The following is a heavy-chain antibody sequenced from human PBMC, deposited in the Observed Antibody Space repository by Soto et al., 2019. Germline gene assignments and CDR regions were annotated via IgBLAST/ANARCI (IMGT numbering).Heavy chain of an antibody. D-gene: IGHD1-7*01. CDR3: ARTIWNYGSYDDMDV. V-gene: IGHV1-18*01. CDR2: ISAYNGNT. CDR1: GYTFINYG. J-gene: IGHJ6*03. Sequence: ASVKVSCKASGYTFINYGFSWVRQAPGQGLECMGWISAYNGNTNYAQNLQGRVTMTTDTSTSTAYMELRSLRSDDTAVYYCARTIWNYGSYDDMDVWGKGTTVTVSS.